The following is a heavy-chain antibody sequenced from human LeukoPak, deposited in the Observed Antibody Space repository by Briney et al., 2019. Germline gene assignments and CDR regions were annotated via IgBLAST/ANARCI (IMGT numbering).Heavy chain of an antibody. V-gene: IGHV3-66*01. D-gene: IGHD5-18*01. CDR2: IYSAGTT. J-gene: IGHJ4*02. CDR3: ARAQGGKIQLWDYYFDY. Sequence: GGSLRLSCAASGFTVSDNYISWVRQAPGKGLEWVALIYSAGTTHANSVRGRVTISIDKSKNMLYLQMNSLRAEDTAVYFCARAQGGKIQLWDYYFDYWGQGTLVTVSS. CDR1: GFTVSDNY.